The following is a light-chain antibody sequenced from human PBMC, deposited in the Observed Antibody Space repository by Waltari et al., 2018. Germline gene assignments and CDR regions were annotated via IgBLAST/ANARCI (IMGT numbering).Light chain of an antibody. J-gene: IGKJ1*01. V-gene: IGKV1-5*01. CDR1: QSISTW. Sequence: DIQMTQSPSTLSAFVGYRVPIPCRASQSISTWLAWYQQKPGKAPKPLIYDASSLESGVPSRFSGSGSGTEFTLTISSLQPDDSATYYCQQYNSYSGTFGQGTKVDIK. CDR3: QQYNSYSGT. CDR2: DAS.